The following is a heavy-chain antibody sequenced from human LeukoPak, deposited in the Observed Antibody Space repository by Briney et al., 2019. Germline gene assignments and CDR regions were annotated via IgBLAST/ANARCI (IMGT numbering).Heavy chain of an antibody. CDR3: ARPYYYDSSGYLYYYYGMDV. Sequence: GGSLRLSCSASGFTFSSYAMHWVRQAPGKGLEWVSSISSSSSYIYYADSVKGRFTISRDNAKNSLYLQMNSLRAEDTAVYYCARPYYYDSSGYLYYYYGMDVWGQGTTVTVSS. CDR2: ISSSSSYI. D-gene: IGHD3-22*01. CDR1: GFTFSSYA. J-gene: IGHJ6*02. V-gene: IGHV3-21*01.